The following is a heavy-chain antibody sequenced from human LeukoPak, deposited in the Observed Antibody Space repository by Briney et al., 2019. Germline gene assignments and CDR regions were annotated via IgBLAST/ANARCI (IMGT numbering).Heavy chain of an antibody. J-gene: IGHJ6*02. D-gene: IGHD6-6*01. CDR2: INPNSGGT. CDR1: GYTFTGYY. V-gene: IGHV1-2*06. CDR3: ATGTIAAPYYYYGMDV. Sequence: ASVKVSCKTFGYTFTGYYIHWVRQAPGQGLEWMGRINPNSGGTNYAQKFQGRVTMTRDTSISTAYMELSSLRSEDTAVYYCATGTIAAPYYYYGMDVWGQGTTVTVSS.